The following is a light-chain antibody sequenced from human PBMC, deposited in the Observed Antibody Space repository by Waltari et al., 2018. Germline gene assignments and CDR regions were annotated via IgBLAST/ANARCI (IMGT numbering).Light chain of an antibody. J-gene: IGKJ1*01. V-gene: IGKV1-39*01. CDR3: QQSYSTPRT. Sequence: DIQMTQSLSSLSASVGDRVTITCRASQSISSYFNWYQQKPGKAPKPLIYAASSLQSGVPSRFSGSGSGTDFTLTISSLQPEDFATYYCQQSYSTPRTFGQGTKVEIK. CDR1: QSISSY. CDR2: AAS.